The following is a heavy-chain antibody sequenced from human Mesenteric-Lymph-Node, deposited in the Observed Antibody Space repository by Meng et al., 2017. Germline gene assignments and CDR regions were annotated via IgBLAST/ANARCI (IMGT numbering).Heavy chain of an antibody. CDR2: IYSGGNT. J-gene: IGHJ5*01. V-gene: IGHV4-39*07. Sequence: GSLRLSCTVSGDSMSSNDYYWGWVRQPPGRRLEWIGSIYSGGNTLYNPSLKSRVTISLHTSKNQFSLRLSSVTAADTAMYYCARDIAVNWFYSWGQGTLVTVSS. CDR3: ARDIAVNWFYS. CDR1: GDSMSSNDYY. D-gene: IGHD6-19*01.